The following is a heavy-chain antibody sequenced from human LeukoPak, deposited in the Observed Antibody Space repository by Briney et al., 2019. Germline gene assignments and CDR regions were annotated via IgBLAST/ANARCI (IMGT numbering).Heavy chain of an antibody. V-gene: IGHV4-4*07. CDR1: GDSISSYY. J-gene: IGHJ4*02. D-gene: IGHD4-17*01. Sequence: SETLSLTCTVSGDSISSYYWSWIRQPAGKGLERIGRIYTSGSTNYNPSLKSRVTMSLDTSNNQFSLKLSSVTAADTAVYYCARDGDDYGDLVLDYWGQGTLVTVST. CDR2: IYTSGST. CDR3: ARDGDDYGDLVLDY.